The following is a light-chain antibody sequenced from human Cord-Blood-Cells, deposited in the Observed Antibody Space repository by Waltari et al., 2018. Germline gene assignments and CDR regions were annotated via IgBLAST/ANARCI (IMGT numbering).Light chain of an antibody. Sequence: EIVFTQSPATLSLSPGERATRSCRASQSVSIYLAWYQQKPGQAPMLLIYDATNKATGIPARFSGSGSGTDFTLTISSLEPEDFAVYYCQRRSNWLFGQGTKLEIK. CDR3: QRRSNWL. CDR1: QSVSIY. V-gene: IGKV3-11*01. J-gene: IGKJ2*01. CDR2: DAT.